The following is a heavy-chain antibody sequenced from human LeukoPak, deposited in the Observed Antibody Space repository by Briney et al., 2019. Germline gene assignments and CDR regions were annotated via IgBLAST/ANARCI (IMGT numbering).Heavy chain of an antibody. V-gene: IGHV1-18*01. CDR2: IGAYNGNT. J-gene: IGHJ4*02. Sequence: ASVKVSCKASGYTFTSYGISWVRQAPGQGLEWMGWIGAYNGNTNYAQKLQGRVTMTTDTSTSTAYMELRSLRSDDTAVYYCARVDDYDILTGYYKAYFDYWGQGTLVTVSS. CDR1: GYTFTSYG. CDR3: ARVDDYDILTGYYKAYFDY. D-gene: IGHD3-9*01.